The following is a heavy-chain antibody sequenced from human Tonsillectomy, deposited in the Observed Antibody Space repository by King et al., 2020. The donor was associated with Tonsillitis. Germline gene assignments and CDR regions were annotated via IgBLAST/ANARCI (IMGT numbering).Heavy chain of an antibody. CDR1: GGTFSSHA. CDR2: IIAIIGSA. CDR3: ARGLYDSSGFTLGY. D-gene: IGHD3-22*01. V-gene: IGHV1-69*06. J-gene: IGHJ4*02. Sequence: EQLVQSGAEVKKPGSSVKVSCKASGGTFSSHAITWVRQAPGQGLEWMERIIAIIGSANYAQKFQGRVTMTADKSTGTAYMELSSLTSEDTAVYYCARGLYDSSGFTLGYWGQGTLVTVSS.